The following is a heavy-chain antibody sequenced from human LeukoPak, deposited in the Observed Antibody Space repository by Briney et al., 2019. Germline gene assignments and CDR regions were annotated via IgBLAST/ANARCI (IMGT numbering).Heavy chain of an antibody. CDR3: AKTRGVEGAFDI. J-gene: IGHJ3*02. Sequence: GGSLRLSCVASGFTFSAHGIHWVRQAPGKGLDWVTFIRYEGHYKYYADSVTGRFTVSRDNSKNTVYLQMNNLMTEDTAVYYCAKTRGVEGAFDIWGQGTRVTVSS. D-gene: IGHD2-21*01. V-gene: IGHV3-30*02. CDR1: GFTFSAHG. CDR2: IRYEGHYK.